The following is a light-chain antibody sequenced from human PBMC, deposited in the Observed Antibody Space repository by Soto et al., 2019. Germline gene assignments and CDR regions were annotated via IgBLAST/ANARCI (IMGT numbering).Light chain of an antibody. CDR3: QQYYEWPRGK. CDR2: KAS. Sequence: DIQMTQSPSTLSSSVVDTVTITCLASQSFSTWLAWYQQKPGRAPKLLIYKASTLESGVPARFSGSGSGTEFTLTISSLQSGDAAVYYCQQYYEWPRGKFGQGTKVAIK. V-gene: IGKV1-5*03. CDR1: QSFSTW. J-gene: IGKJ1*01.